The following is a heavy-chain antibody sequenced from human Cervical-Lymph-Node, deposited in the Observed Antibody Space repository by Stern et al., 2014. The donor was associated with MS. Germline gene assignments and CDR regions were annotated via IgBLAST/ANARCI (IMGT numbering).Heavy chain of an antibody. Sequence: QVQLVQSGGGVKKPGSSVKVSCKSSGGISWVRQAPGQGLAWMGWVIPFVGTANYAQKFQGRVTITADTSTNTTYLHLSRLTSADTAVYYCARGSGDNWFGPWGQGTLVTVSS. CDR2: VIPFVGTA. CDR1: GG. CDR3: ARGSGDNWFGP. D-gene: IGHD3-10*01. J-gene: IGHJ5*02. V-gene: IGHV1-69*06.